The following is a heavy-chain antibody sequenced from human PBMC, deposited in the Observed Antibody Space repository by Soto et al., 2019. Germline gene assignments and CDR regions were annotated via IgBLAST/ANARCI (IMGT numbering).Heavy chain of an antibody. CDR2: INHSGST. CDR1: GGSFSGYY. CDR3: ARGAGSGWDYYYYGMDV. Sequence: SETLSLTCGVYGGSFSGYYWSWIRQPPGKGLEWIGEINHSGSTNYNPSLKSRVTILVDTSKNQFSLKLSPVTAAETAVYYCARGAGSGWDYYYYGMDVWGQGTTVTVSS. D-gene: IGHD6-19*01. J-gene: IGHJ6*02. V-gene: IGHV4-34*01.